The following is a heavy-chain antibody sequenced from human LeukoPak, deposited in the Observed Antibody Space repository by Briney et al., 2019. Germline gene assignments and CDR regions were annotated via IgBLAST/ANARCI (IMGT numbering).Heavy chain of an antibody. J-gene: IGHJ5*02. Sequence: GGSLRLSCAASGFTFSSYWMSWVRQAPGKGLEWVANIKQDGSEKYYVDSVKGRFTISRDNAKNSLFLQMNSLRAEDTAVYYCARGLTLDNAWYRGWFDPWGQGSLVIVSS. CDR3: ARGLTLDNAWYRGWFDP. CDR1: GFTFSSYW. V-gene: IGHV3-7*01. CDR2: IKQDGSEK. D-gene: IGHD6-13*01.